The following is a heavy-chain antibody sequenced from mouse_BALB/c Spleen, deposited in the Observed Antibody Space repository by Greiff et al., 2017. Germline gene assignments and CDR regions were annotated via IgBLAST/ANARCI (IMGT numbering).Heavy chain of an antibody. CDR3: TRGGLSYGNSAWFAY. CDR1: GFTFSSYT. D-gene: IGHD2-10*02. V-gene: IGHV5-6-4*01. J-gene: IGHJ3*01. CDR2: ISSGGSYT. Sequence: EVQRVESGGGLVKPGGSLKLSCAASGFTFSSYTMSWVRQTPEKRLEWVATISSGGSYTYYPDSVKGRFTISRDNAKNTLYLQMSSLKSEDTAMYYCTRGGLSYGNSAWFAYWGQGTLVTVSA.